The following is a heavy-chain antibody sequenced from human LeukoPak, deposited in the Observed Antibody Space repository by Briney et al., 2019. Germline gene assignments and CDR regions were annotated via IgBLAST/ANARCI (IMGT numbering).Heavy chain of an antibody. CDR1: GGSFSGYY. Sequence: SETLSLTCAVYGGSFSGYYWSWIRQPPGKGLEWMGEINHSGSTNYNPSLKSRVTISVDTSKTQFSLKLSSVTAADTAVYYCARGAYDFWSGYYTRVDYWGQGTLVTVSS. D-gene: IGHD3-3*01. J-gene: IGHJ4*02. CDR3: ARGAYDFWSGYYTRVDY. V-gene: IGHV4-34*01. CDR2: INHSGST.